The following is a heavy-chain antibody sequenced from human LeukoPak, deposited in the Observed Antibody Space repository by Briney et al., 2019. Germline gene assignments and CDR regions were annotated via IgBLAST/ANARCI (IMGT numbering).Heavy chain of an antibody. CDR2: IYHSGST. Sequence: SETLSLTCTVSGYSISSGYYWGWIRQPPGKGLEWIGSIYHSGSTYYNPSLKSRVTISVDTSKNQFSLKLSSVTAADTAVYYCARDGYYYDSSGPSLYWGQGTLVTVSS. V-gene: IGHV4-38-2*02. J-gene: IGHJ4*02. CDR3: ARDGYYYDSSGPSLY. CDR1: GYSISSGYY. D-gene: IGHD3-22*01.